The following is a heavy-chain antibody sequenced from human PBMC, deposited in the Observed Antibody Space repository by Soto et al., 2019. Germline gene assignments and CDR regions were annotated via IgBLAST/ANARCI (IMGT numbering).Heavy chain of an antibody. V-gene: IGHV1-18*01. Sequence: ASVKVSCKASGYTFTSYGISWVRQAPGQGLEWMGWISAYNGNTNYAQKLQGRVTMTTDTSTSTAYMELRSLRSVDTAVYYCARAYYYDGSGYYCDYWGQGTLVTVSS. J-gene: IGHJ4*02. CDR1: GYTFTSYG. CDR2: ISAYNGNT. CDR3: ARAYYYDGSGYYCDY. D-gene: IGHD3-22*01.